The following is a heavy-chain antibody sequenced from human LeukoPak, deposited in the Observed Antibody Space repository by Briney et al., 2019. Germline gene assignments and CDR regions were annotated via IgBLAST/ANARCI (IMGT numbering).Heavy chain of an antibody. CDR1: GFTVSGNY. CDR2: IYSGGST. Sequence: GGSLRLSCAASGFTVSGNYMSWVSQAPGKGLEWVSVIYSGGSTYYAVSGKGRLTISRDNYKNTLYLQMNSLRAEDTAVYYCAKKYSTGLDPWGQGTLVTVSS. CDR3: AKKYSTGLDP. V-gene: IGHV3-53*01. D-gene: IGHD2/OR15-2a*01. J-gene: IGHJ5*02.